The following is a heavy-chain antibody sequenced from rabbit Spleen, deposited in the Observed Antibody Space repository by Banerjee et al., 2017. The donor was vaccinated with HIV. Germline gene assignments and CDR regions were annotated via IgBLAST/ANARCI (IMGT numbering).Heavy chain of an antibody. J-gene: IGHJ4*01. V-gene: IGHV1S40*01. D-gene: IGHD4-1*01. CDR3: ARDLAGVIGWNFYL. CDR1: GVSFSGNSY. CDR2: INAATGRP. Sequence: QSLEESGGDLVKPGASLTLTCIASGVSFSGNSYMCWVRQAPGKGLEWIACINAATGRPVYATWAKGRFTISRTSSTTVTLRMTSLTAADRAAYFCARDLAGVIGWNFYLGGPGTLVTVS.